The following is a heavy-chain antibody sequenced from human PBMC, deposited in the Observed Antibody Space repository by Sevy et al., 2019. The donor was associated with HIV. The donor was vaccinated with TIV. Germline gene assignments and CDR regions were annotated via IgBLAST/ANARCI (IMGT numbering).Heavy chain of an antibody. CDR1: GYTLTELS. V-gene: IGHV1-24*01. CDR2: FDPEDGET. CDR3: ATAPITFGGVIVTPHYFDY. D-gene: IGHD3-16*02. Sequence: ASVKVSCKVSGYTLTELSMHWVRQAPGKGLEWMGGFDPEDGETIYAQKFQGRVTMTEDTSTDTAYMELSSLGSEDTAVYYCATAPITFGGVIVTPHYFDYWGQGTLVTVSS. J-gene: IGHJ4*02.